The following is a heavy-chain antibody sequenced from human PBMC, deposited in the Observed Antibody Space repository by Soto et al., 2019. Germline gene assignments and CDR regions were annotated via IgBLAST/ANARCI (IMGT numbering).Heavy chain of an antibody. CDR2: IIPIFGTA. D-gene: IGHD3-3*01. CDR1: GCTFSSYA. V-gene: IGHV1-69*13. Sequence: VKVSCKASGCTFSSYAISWVGQAPGQGLEWMGGIIPIFGTANYAQKFQGRVTITADESTSTAYMELSSLRSEDTAVYYCARDSRGYDLWSVLRAGYYGMDVWGQGTTVTVSS. J-gene: IGHJ6*02. CDR3: ARDSRGYDLWSVLRAGYYGMDV.